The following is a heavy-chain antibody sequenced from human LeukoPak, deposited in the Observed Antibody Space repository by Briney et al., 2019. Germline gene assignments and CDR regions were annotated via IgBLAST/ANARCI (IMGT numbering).Heavy chain of an antibody. J-gene: IGHJ4*02. Sequence: PGGSLRLSCAASGFTFSNHWMSWVRQAPGKGLEWVANIKDDGSEKYYVDSVKGRFTISRDNAKNSLYLQMNSLRAEDTAMYYCARTIRGYWGQGTLVTVSS. D-gene: IGHD6-13*01. CDR1: GFTFSNHW. CDR2: IKDDGSEK. V-gene: IGHV3-7*01. CDR3: ARTIRGY.